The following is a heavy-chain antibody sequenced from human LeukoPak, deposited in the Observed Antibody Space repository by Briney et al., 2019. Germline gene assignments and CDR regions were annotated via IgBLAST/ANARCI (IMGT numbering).Heavy chain of an antibody. V-gene: IGHV1-69*04. CDR3: AREAVVPATIVGPFDY. Sequence: SVKVSCKASGGTFSSYTISWVRQAPGQGLEWMGRIIPILGIANYAQKFQGRVTITADKSTSTAYMELSSLRSEDTAVYYCAREAVVPATIVGPFDYWGQGTLVTVSS. CDR1: GGTFSSYT. D-gene: IGHD2-2*01. CDR2: IIPILGIA. J-gene: IGHJ4*02.